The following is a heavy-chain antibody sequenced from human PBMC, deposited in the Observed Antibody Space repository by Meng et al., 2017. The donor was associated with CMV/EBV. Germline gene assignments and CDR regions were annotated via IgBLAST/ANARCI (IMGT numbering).Heavy chain of an antibody. CDR1: GYTFTGYY. CDR2: INPNSGGT. CDR3: ARVCSSTSCRGLRGYYGMDV. J-gene: IGHJ6*02. V-gene: IGHV1-2*02. Sequence: ASVTVSCKASGYTFTGYYMHWVRQAPGQGLEWMGWINPNSGGTNYAQKFQGRVTMTRDTSISTAYMELSRLRSDDTAVYYCARVCSSTSCRGLRGYYGMDVWGQGTTVTVSS. D-gene: IGHD2-2*01.